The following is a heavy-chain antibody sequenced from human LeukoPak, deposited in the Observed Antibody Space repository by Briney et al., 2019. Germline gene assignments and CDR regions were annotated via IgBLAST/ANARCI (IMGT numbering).Heavy chain of an antibody. D-gene: IGHD2-2*01. CDR2: IYTSGST. V-gene: IGHV4-39*07. J-gene: IGHJ5*02. CDR3: ARGQPVVPAATDWFDP. CDR1: SGSISSSSYY. Sequence: SETLSLTCTVSSGSISSSSYYWGWIRQPPGKGLEWIGSIYTSGSTNYNPSLKSRVTISVDTSKNQFSLKLSSVTAADTAVYCCARGQPVVPAATDWFDPWGQGTLVTVSS.